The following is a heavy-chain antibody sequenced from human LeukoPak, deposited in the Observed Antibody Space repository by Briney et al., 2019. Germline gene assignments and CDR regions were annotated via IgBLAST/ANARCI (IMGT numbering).Heavy chain of an antibody. CDR3: ASVPRGYSYGFFFY. Sequence: SETLSLACTVSGGSIGSYYWSWIRQPAGKGLEWIGRIYTSGSTNYNPSLKSRVTMSVDTSKNQFSLKLSSVTAADTAVYYCASVPRGYSYGFFFYWGQGTLVTVSS. CDR1: GGSIGSYY. D-gene: IGHD5-18*01. V-gene: IGHV4-4*07. J-gene: IGHJ4*02. CDR2: IYTSGST.